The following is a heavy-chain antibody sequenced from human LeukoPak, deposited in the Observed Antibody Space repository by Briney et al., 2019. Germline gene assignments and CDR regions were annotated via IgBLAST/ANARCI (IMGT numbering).Heavy chain of an antibody. Sequence: ASEKVSCKASGYTFTSYAMHGVRQATGQRLEWMGWTNAGNGNTKYSQKFQGRVTITRDTSASTAYMELSSLRSEDTAVYYCARERLIVGALMYYWGQGTLVTVSS. CDR3: ARERLIVGALMYY. CDR1: GYTFTSYA. D-gene: IGHD1-26*01. J-gene: IGHJ4*02. V-gene: IGHV1-3*01. CDR2: TNAGNGNT.